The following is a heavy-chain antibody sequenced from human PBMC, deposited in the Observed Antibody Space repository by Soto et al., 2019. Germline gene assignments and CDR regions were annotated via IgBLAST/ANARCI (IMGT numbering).Heavy chain of an antibody. Sequence: PSETLSLTCAVYGGSFSGYYWSWIRQPPGKGLEWIGEINHSGSTNYNPSLKSRVTISVDTSKNQFSLKLSSVTAADTAVYYCARARRSDFWSGYYAPGYYYGMDVWGQGTTVTVSS. J-gene: IGHJ6*02. V-gene: IGHV4-34*01. CDR2: INHSGST. CDR3: ARARRSDFWSGYYAPGYYYGMDV. D-gene: IGHD3-3*01. CDR1: GGSFSGYY.